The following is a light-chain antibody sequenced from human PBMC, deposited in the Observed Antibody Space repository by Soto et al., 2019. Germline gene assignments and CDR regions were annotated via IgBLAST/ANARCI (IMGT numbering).Light chain of an antibody. CDR3: CSYAGTSTHTV. J-gene: IGLJ7*01. V-gene: IGLV2-23*02. CDR2: EVS. CDR1: ISDVGGYNL. Sequence: QSALTQPASVSGSPGQSITISCTGTISDVGGYNLVSWYQQHPGKAPKLMISEVSKRPSGISDRFSGSKSGSTASLTISGLQAEDEADYDCCSYAGTSTHTVFGGGTQLTVL.